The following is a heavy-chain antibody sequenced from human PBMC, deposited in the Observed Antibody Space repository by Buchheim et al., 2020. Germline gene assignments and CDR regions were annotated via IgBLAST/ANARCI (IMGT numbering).Heavy chain of an antibody. J-gene: IGHJ6*02. V-gene: IGHV4-34*01. Sequence: QVQLQQWGAGLLKPSETLSLTCAVYGGSFSGYYWSWIRQPPGKGLEWIGEINHSGSTKYNPSLKSRVTISVDTSKNQFSLKLSSVTAADTAVYYCAILRITMVRGVIRRPGMDVWGQGTT. CDR3: AILRITMVRGVIRRPGMDV. CDR2: INHSGST. D-gene: IGHD3-10*01. CDR1: GGSFSGYY.